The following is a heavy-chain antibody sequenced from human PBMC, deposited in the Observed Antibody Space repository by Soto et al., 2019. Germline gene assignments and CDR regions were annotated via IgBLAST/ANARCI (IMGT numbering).Heavy chain of an antibody. Sequence: SETLSITCTVSGGSISSGGYYWSWIRQHPGKGLEWIGYIYYSGSTYYNPSLKSRVTISVDTSKNQFSLKLSSVTAADTAVYYCARSRGVVVAATTWFDPWGQGTLVTVSS. J-gene: IGHJ5*02. CDR2: IYYSGST. CDR1: GGSISSGGYY. V-gene: IGHV4-31*03. CDR3: ARSRGVVVAATTWFDP. D-gene: IGHD2-15*01.